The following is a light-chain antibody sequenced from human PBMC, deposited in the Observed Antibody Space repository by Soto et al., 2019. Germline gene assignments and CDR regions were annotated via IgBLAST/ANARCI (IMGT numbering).Light chain of an antibody. V-gene: IGLV2-23*01. CDR1: SSDVLSYDA. J-gene: IGLJ3*02. CDR3: CSYVYTNSWV. Sequence: QSALTQPASVSGSPGQSITLSCTGTSSDVLSYDAVSWYQHHPGKAPKLIIYEGNKRPSGVSNRFTGSRSGNMASLTISGLQAEDEADYYCCSYVYTNSWVCGGGTKLTVL. CDR2: EGN.